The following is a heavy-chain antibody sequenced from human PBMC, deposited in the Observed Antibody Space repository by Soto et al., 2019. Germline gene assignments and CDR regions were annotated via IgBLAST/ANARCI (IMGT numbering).Heavy chain of an antibody. Sequence: EVQLVESGGDLAKPGGSLRLSCAASGFTFSSAWMNWVRQTPGKGLEWVGRIKSKVDGGTTDYAAPVKGRFSISRDELHDTLYRKKNSLNTKNTAVYFSTGDPPTGSAGIDYWGQGTLVT. CDR3: TGDPPTGSAGIDY. J-gene: IGHJ4*02. V-gene: IGHV3-15*07. D-gene: IGHD2-15*01. CDR1: GFTFSSAW. CDR2: IKSKVDGGTT.